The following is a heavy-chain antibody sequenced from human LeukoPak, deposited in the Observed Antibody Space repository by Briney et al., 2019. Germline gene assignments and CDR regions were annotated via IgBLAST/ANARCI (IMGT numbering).Heavy chain of an antibody. J-gene: IGHJ4*02. CDR3: ATDRSSSWYGTFDY. D-gene: IGHD6-13*01. V-gene: IGHV1-24*01. Sequence: ASVKVSCKVSGYTLTELSMHWVRQAPAKGLEWMGGFDPEDGETIYAQKFQGRVTMTEDTSTDTAYMELSSLRSEDTAVYYCATDRSSSWYGTFDYWGQGTLVTVSS. CDR1: GYTLTELS. CDR2: FDPEDGET.